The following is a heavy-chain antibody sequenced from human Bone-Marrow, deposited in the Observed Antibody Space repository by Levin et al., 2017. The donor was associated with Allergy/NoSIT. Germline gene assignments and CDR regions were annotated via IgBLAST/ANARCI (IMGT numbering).Heavy chain of an antibody. V-gene: IGHV3-21*01. D-gene: IGHD2-15*01. CDR1: GFTFSSYS. J-gene: IGHJ5*02. CDR3: ARARYCSGGSCYSGWFDP. CDR2: ISSSSSYI. Sequence: KSSETLSLTCAASGFTFSSYSMNWVRQAPGKGLEWVSSISSSSSYIYYADSVKGRFTISRDNAKNSLYLQMNSLRAEDTAVYYCARARYCSGGSCYSGWFDPWGQGTLVTVSS.